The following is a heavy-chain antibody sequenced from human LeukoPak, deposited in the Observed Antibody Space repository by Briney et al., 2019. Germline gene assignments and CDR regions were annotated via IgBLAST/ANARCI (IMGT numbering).Heavy chain of an antibody. D-gene: IGHD5-18*01. CDR1: LGSISSSSYY. Sequence: SETLSLTCSVSLGSISSSSYYWGWIRQSPGKGLEWIGNTYYSGSIYFNPSLKSRLTMSVDLSKNQLSLKLTSVTAADTAVYYCARVPGYSSPHYDFWGRGTLVTVSS. CDR2: TYYSGSI. J-gene: IGHJ4*02. V-gene: IGHV4-39*07. CDR3: ARVPGYSSPHYDF.